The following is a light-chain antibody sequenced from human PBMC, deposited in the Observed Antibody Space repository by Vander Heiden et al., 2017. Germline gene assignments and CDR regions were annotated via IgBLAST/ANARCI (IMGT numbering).Light chain of an antibody. J-gene: IGLJ3*02. V-gene: IGLV1-40*01. Sequence: QSVLTQSPSVSGAPGQRVTISCTGSRPNIGAGYDVHWYQQRPGTAPKLLIYGNSNRPSGVPDRFSGSKSGTSASLAITGLQAEDEADYYCQSYDSSLSGSKVFGGGTKLTVL. CDR1: RPNIGAGYD. CDR3: QSYDSSLSGSKV. CDR2: GNS.